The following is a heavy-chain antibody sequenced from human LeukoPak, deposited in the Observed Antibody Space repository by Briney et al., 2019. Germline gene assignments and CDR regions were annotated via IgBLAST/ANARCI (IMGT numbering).Heavy chain of an antibody. CDR3: AGGGGYDFWSGYYKY. D-gene: IGHD3-3*01. CDR1: GGSISSGSYY. Sequence: SETLSLTCTVSGGSISSGSYYWSWIRQPAGKGLEWIGRIYTSGSTNYNPSLKSRVTISVDTSKNQFSLKLSSVTAADTAVYYCAGGGGYDFWSGYYKYWGQGTLVTVSS. CDR2: IYTSGST. V-gene: IGHV4-61*02. J-gene: IGHJ4*02.